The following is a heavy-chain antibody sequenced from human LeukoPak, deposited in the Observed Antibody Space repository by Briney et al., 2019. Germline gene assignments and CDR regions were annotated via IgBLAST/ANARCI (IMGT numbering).Heavy chain of an antibody. J-gene: IGHJ4*02. CDR2: INHRGST. Sequence: SETLSLTCAVYGGSFSGYYWSWIRQPPGKGLEWIGEINHRGSTNYNPSLKSRVTISVDTSKNQFSLKLSSVTAADTAVYYCARGLFRVTMIVVVITAGEHYFDYWGQGTLVTVSS. CDR3: ARGLFRVTMIVVVITAGEHYFDY. V-gene: IGHV4-34*01. CDR1: GGSFSGYY. D-gene: IGHD3-22*01.